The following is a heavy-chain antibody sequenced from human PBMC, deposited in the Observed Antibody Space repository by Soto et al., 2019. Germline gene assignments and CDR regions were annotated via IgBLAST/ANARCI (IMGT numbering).Heavy chain of an antibody. CDR2: IYHIGIT. V-gene: IGHV4-4*02. CDR1: GGSISSSFW. Sequence: QVQLQESGPGLVRPSGTLSLTCAVSGGSISSSFWWTWVRQPPGKGLEWIGEIYHIGITHYNPSLKSRVTMSVDKSTNRFSLKLNSVTAADTAVYYCARDPRRYDNSRNWGQGILVTVSS. J-gene: IGHJ4*02. CDR3: ARDPRRYDNSRN. D-gene: IGHD3-22*01.